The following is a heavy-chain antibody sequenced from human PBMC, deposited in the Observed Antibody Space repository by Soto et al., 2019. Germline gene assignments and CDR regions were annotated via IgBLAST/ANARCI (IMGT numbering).Heavy chain of an antibody. V-gene: IGHV1-69*01. CDR3: ARHILTGYPGPYYCYGMDV. CDR2: ISPILGTA. CDR1: GGTFSSYA. Sequence: QVQLVQSGAEVKKPGSSVKVSCKASGGTFSSYAISWVRQAPGQGLEWMGGISPILGTANYAQKFQGRVTITADESTSTAYMELSSLRSEDTAVYYCARHILTGYPGPYYCYGMDVWGQGTTVTVSS. J-gene: IGHJ6*02. D-gene: IGHD3-9*01.